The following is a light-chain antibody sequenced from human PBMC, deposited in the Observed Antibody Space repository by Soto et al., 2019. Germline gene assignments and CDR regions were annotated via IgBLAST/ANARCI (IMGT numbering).Light chain of an antibody. J-gene: IGKJ1*01. Sequence: EMVMTQSPATLSVSPGERATLSCRASQSVRSDLAWYQQKPGQAPRVLIHGASTRAAGIPARFSGSGSGTEFTLTISSLQSEDFAVYYCQQYDGWPWTFGQGTKVEIE. CDR1: QSVRSD. CDR3: QQYDGWPWT. CDR2: GAS. V-gene: IGKV3-15*01.